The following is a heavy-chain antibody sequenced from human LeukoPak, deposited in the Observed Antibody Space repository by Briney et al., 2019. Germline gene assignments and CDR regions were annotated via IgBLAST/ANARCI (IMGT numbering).Heavy chain of an antibody. J-gene: IGHJ4*02. Sequence: GGSLRLSCAASGFTFSSYGMNWVRQAPGKGLEWVSYVSSSGNTIYYADSVKGRFTISRDNGKNSLYLQMNSLRDEDTAVYYCARDRSSSAAPSLSYWGQGTLVTVSS. D-gene: IGHD6-13*01. CDR2: VSSSGNTI. CDR3: ARDRSSSAAPSLSY. V-gene: IGHV3-48*02. CDR1: GFTFSSYG.